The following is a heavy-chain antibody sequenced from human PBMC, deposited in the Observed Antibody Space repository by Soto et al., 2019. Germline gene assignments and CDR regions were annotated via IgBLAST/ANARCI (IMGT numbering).Heavy chain of an antibody. V-gene: IGHV1-3*01. J-gene: IGHJ4*02. CDR1: GYTFTSYA. CDR3: ARDPLLSYDSSGYYYAVGFYFDY. CDR2: INAGNGNT. D-gene: IGHD3-22*01. Sequence: ASVKVSCKASGYTFTSYAMHWVRQAPGQRXEWMGWINAGNGNTKYSQKFQGRVTITRDTSASTAYMELSSLRSEDTAVYYCARDPLLSYDSSGYYYAVGFYFDYWGQGTLVTVFS.